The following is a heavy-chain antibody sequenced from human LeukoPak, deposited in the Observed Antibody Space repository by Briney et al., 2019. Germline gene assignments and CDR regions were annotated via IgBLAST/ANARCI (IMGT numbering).Heavy chain of an antibody. Sequence: ASVKVSCKASGYTFIIYGFSWVRQAPGQGLEWMGGINPLNGKTNYAQKFQGRVKIITDESTSTAYMEMRSLRSEDTAVYYCAREGISGNHGAFDIWGEGKLVTVSP. D-gene: IGHD5-12*01. CDR2: INPLNGKT. V-gene: IGHV1-18*01. CDR3: AREGISGNHGAFDI. J-gene: IGHJ3*02. CDR1: GYTFIIYG.